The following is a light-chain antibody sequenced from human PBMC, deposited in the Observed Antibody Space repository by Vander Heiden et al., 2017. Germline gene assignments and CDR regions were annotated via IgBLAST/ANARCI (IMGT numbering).Light chain of an antibody. V-gene: IGLV4-69*01. CDR1: SGYSSYA. CDR3: QTWRTGIQV. Sequence: QPVLTQSPSASPPLGPSATPTCTLTSGYSSYAIARHQQHPETGPPYLINLNRNGSHGKGDGIPVRFSGSSSEGERYLTISSLQSEDEADYSRQTWRTGIQVFGGGTKLTVL. J-gene: IGLJ2*01. CDR2: LNRNGSH.